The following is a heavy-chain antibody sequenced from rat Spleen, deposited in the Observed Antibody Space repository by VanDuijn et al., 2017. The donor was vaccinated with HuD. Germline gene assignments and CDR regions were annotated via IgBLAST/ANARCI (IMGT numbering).Heavy chain of an antibody. V-gene: IGHV5-20*01. CDR3: ATDTFYDGTYYPGGFDY. J-gene: IGHJ2*01. Sequence: EVHLVESGGGLVQPGGSLKLSCAASGFTFSDFYMAWVRQAPTKGLEWVATLSYDATAPYYRDSVRGRFTISRDNAKSALYLQLDSLRSEDTATYYCATDTFYDGTYYPGGFDYWGQGVMVTVSS. D-gene: IGHD1-12*02. CDR1: GFTFSDFY. CDR2: LSYDATAP.